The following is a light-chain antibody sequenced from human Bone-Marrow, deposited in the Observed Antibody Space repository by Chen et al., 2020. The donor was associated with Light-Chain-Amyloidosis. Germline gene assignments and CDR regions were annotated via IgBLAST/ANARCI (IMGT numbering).Light chain of an antibody. Sequence: EIVLTQSPDTLSLSPGERASLSCRASQSVASSYLAWYQQKPGQAPRLLISGASTRATGIPDRVSGSESGTDFTLTISRLEPEDSAVYFCQHYRAFGLGTRVEIK. J-gene: IGKJ1*01. CDR1: QSVASSY. CDR2: GAS. CDR3: QHYRA. V-gene: IGKV3-20*01.